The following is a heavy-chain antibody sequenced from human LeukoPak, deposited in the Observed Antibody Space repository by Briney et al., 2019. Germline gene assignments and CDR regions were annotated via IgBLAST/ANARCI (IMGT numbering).Heavy chain of an antibody. CDR2: ISYDGDNK. CDR1: GFNFKTHS. CDR3: VRGYNGSGGTYFDY. V-gene: IGHV3-30*09. J-gene: IGHJ4*02. D-gene: IGHD3-10*01. Sequence: QPGGSLRLSCAASGFNFKTHSIHWVRQAPGKGLDWVAGISYDGDNKYYADSVKGRFAVSRDNSKNTVDLQMDNLTPEDTGLYYCVRGYNGSGGTYFDYWGQGSVVTVSS.